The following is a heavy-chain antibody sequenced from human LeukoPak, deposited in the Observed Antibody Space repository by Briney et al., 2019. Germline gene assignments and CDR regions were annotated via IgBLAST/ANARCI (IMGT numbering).Heavy chain of an antibody. Sequence: GGSLRLSCAVSGFTVSSNYMSWVRQAPGKGLECMSALYNGDTTYYADSVKGRSTVSRDNSKNTLYLQMDSLRAEDTAVYYCASRPSGYPGPFDYWGQGALVTVSS. J-gene: IGHJ4*02. V-gene: IGHV3-66*01. CDR2: LYNGDTT. D-gene: IGHD5-12*01. CDR1: GFTVSSNY. CDR3: ASRPSGYPGPFDY.